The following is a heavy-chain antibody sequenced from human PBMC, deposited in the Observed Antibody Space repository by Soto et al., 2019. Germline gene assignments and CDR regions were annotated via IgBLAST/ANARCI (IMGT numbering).Heavy chain of an antibody. V-gene: IGHV4-59*08. J-gene: IGHJ4*02. CDR3: ARGSTTEKVDS. Sequence: SETLSLTCTVSGGSISNYYWTWIRQPPGKGLEWIGYIYYSGSTYYNPSLKSRVTISVDTSKNQFSLKLSSVTAADTAVYYCARGSTTEKVDSWGQGILVTVSS. CDR2: IYYSGST. CDR1: GGSISNYY.